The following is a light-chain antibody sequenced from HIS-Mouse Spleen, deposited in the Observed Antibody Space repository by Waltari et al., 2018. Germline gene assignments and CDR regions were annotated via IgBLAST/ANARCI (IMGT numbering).Light chain of an antibody. CDR3: CSYAGSHVV. J-gene: IGLJ2*01. CDR1: SRSVGGYTY. CDR2: DVI. V-gene: IGLV2-11*01. Sequence: QSALTQPRSVSGSPGQSVTLACPGTSRSVGGYTYVAWYQQPPGKTPTLMIYDVITRPSGVPDRFSGSKSGNTASLTISGLQAEDEADYYCCSYAGSHVVFGGGTKLTVL.